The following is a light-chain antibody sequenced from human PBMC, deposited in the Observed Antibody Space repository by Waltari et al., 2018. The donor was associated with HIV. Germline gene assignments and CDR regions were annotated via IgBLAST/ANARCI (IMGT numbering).Light chain of an antibody. CDR3: QSYDSSLTTTV. J-gene: IGLJ2*01. Sequence: QSVLTQPPSVSGDPGQRVTISCTGSKSTIGAGYAVHWYQQVPGTAPKLLIYGNNNRASGVPDRFSGSKSGTSASLAISGLQAEDEAEYHCQSYDSSLTTTVFGGGTKLTVL. CDR1: KSTIGAGYA. V-gene: IGLV1-40*01. CDR2: GNN.